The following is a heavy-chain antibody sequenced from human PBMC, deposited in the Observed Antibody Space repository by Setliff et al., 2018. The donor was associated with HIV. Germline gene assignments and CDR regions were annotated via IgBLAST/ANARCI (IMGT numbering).Heavy chain of an antibody. Sequence: SETLSLTCAVYGGSFSGYYWNWIRQPPGKGLEWIGYITYSGSAYYNPSLKSRVTISIDTSNNQISLRLSSVTAADTAVYYCARGDPFTDFDSWGQGTLVTVSS. CDR1: GGSFSGYY. CDR3: ARGDPFTDFDS. D-gene: IGHD2-8*02. J-gene: IGHJ4*02. CDR2: ITYSGSA. V-gene: IGHV4-34*01.